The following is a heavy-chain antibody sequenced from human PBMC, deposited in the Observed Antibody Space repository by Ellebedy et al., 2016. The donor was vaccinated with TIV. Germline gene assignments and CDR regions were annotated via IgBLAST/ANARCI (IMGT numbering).Heavy chain of an antibody. CDR2: ISWNSGSI. J-gene: IGHJ5*02. CDR3: TRWKAA. V-gene: IGHV3-9*01. D-gene: IGHD5-24*01. Sequence: SLKISXAASGFTFDDYAMHWVRQAPGKGLEWVSGISWNSGSIGYADSVKGRFTISRDNAKNSLYLQMNSLRAEDTAVYYCTRWKAAWGQGTLVTVSS. CDR1: GFTFDDYA.